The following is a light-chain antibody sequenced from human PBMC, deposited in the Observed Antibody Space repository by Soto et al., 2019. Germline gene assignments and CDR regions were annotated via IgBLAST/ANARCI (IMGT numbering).Light chain of an antibody. V-gene: IGLV2-11*01. CDR3: CSNAGRPDV. CDR2: DVN. CDR1: SNDIGGYNY. Sequence: QSALTQPRSVSGSPGQSVAISCTGTSNDIGGYNYVSWYLQHPGKAPKVMIYDVNKRPSGVPDRFSGSKSGNTASLTISDLQAEDEADYYCCSNAGRPDVFGTGTKLTVL. J-gene: IGLJ1*01.